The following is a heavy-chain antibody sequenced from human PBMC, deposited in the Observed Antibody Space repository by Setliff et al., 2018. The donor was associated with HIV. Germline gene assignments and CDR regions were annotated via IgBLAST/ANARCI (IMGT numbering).Heavy chain of an antibody. D-gene: IGHD1-26*01. J-gene: IGHJ5*01. CDR2: IYYSGST. V-gene: IGHV4-59*08. Sequence: SETLSLTCTVSGGSISFYHWSWIRQSPGKGLEWIGYIYYSGSTSYNPSLKSRLTMSVDTSQNQFSLKLSSVTAADTAVYYCAGPGGALGTWGHGILVTVSS. CDR3: AGPGGALGT. CDR1: GGSISFYH.